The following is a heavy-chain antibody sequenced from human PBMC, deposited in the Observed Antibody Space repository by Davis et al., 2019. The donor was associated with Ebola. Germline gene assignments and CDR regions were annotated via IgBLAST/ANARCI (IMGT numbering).Heavy chain of an antibody. CDR2: INPNSGGT. J-gene: IGHJ6*02. CDR3: ARDHTPYYDFWSGSPLFGMDV. V-gene: IGHV1-2*04. D-gene: IGHD3-3*01. CDR1: GYTFTGYY. Sequence: SVKVSCKASGYTFTGYYMHWVRQAPGQGLEWMGWINPNSGGTNYAQKFQGWVTMTRDTSISTAYMELSRLRSDDTAVYYCARDHTPYYDFWSGSPLFGMDVWGQGTTVTVSS.